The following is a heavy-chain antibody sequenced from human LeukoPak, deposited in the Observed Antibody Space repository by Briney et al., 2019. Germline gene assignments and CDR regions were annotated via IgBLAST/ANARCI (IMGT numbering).Heavy chain of an antibody. D-gene: IGHD3-22*01. V-gene: IGHV4-38-2*02. CDR2: ISPSGST. CDR1: GYSISSGHY. Sequence: ASETLSLTCTVSGYSISSGHYWGWIRQPPGKGLEWIGSISPSGSTYYNPSLKSRVIISVDTSKKQFSLKLNSVTAADTAVYYCARGTSMIVVASFDYWGQGTLVTVSS. J-gene: IGHJ4*02. CDR3: ARGTSMIVVASFDY.